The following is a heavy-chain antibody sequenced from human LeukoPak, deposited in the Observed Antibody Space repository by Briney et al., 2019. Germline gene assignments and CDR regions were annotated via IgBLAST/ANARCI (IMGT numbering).Heavy chain of an antibody. CDR2: IKKDGSEK. CDR3: AIIGCYRGVCAFDI. V-gene: IGHV3-7*01. J-gene: IGHJ3*02. CDR1: GFTFSNNW. Sequence: PGGSLRLSCAASGFTFSNNWMSWVRQAPGKGLECVANIKKDGSEKYYINSVKGRFTISRDNAKNSLYLQMNSLRAEDTALYYCAIIGCYRGVCAFDIWGQGTMVTVSS. D-gene: IGHD2-21*01.